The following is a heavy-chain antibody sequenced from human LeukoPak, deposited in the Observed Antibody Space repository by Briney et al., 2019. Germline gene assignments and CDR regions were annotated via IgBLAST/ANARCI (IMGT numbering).Heavy chain of an antibody. V-gene: IGHV3-7*01. Sequence: PGGSLRLSCAASGFTFSTYWMSWVRQAPGKGLEWVANIKQDGSEKYYVDSVKGRFTISRDNAESSLYLQMSSLRAEDTAVYYCARDLPFYDFWSGYSYYFDYWGQGTLVTVSS. J-gene: IGHJ4*02. D-gene: IGHD3-3*01. CDR1: GFTFSTYW. CDR3: ARDLPFYDFWSGYSYYFDY. CDR2: IKQDGSEK.